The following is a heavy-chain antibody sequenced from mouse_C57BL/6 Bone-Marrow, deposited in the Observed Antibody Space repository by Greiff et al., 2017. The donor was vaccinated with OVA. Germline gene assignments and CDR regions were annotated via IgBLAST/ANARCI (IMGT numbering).Heavy chain of an antibody. D-gene: IGHD3-2*02. CDR1: GYAFSSYW. CDR2: IYPGDGDT. V-gene: IGHV1-80*01. J-gene: IGHJ2*01. Sequence: QVQLQQSGAELVKPGASVKISCKASGYAFSSYWMNWVKQRPGKGLEWIGQIYPGDGDTNYNGKFKGKATLTADKSSSTAYMQRSSLTSDDSAVYFCARRAPLDSSGYFDDWGQGTTLTVSS. CDR3: ARRAPLDSSGYFDD.